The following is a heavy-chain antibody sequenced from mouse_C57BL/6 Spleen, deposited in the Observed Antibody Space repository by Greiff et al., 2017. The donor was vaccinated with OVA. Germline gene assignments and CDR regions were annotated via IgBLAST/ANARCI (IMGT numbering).Heavy chain of an antibody. D-gene: IGHD2-2*01. J-gene: IGHJ4*01. CDR3: AEVTTRAMDY. CDR2: IYPRSGNT. V-gene: IGHV1-81*01. CDR1: GYTFTSYG. Sequence: VQLQQSGAELARPGASVKLSCKASGYTFTSYGISWVKQRTGQGLEWIGEIYPRSGNTYYNEKFKGKATLTADKSSSTAYMELRSLTSEDSAVYFCAEVTTRAMDYWGQGTSVTVSS.